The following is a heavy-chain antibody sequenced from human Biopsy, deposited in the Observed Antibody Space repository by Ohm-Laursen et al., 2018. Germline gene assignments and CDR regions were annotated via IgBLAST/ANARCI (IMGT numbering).Heavy chain of an antibody. D-gene: IGHD3-9*01. V-gene: IGHV1-69*06. CDR2: NIPILGTG. CDR3: AIKLTGYFHH. CDR1: GGTFSNYG. Sequence: ASVKVSCKAPGGTFSNYGVNWVRQAPGQGLEWLGGNIPILGTGNYAQKFQDRVTVAADTSTSTATMELRSLRSDDTAVYYCAIKLTGYFHHWGQGTLVIVSS. J-gene: IGHJ1*01.